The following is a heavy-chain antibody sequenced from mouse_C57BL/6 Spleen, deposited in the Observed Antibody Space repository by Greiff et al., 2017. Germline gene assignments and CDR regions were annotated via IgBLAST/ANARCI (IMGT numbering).Heavy chain of an antibody. CDR1: GFTFSDYY. Sequence: EVKVVESGGGLVQPGGSLKLSCAASGFTFSDYYMYWVRQTPEKRLEWVAYISNGGGSTYYPDTVKGRFTISRDNAKNTLYLQMSRLKSEDTAMYYCARVNGNHWYFDVWGTGTTVTVSS. CDR3: ARVNGNHWYFDV. V-gene: IGHV5-12*01. CDR2: ISNGGGST. J-gene: IGHJ1*03. D-gene: IGHD2-1*01.